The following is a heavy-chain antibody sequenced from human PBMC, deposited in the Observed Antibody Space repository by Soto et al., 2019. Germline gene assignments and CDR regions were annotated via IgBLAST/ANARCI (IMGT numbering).Heavy chain of an antibody. V-gene: IGHV1-18*01. CDR1: GYTFTSYG. D-gene: IGHD4-4*01. Sequence: ASVKVSCKASGYTFTSYGISWVRQAPGQGLEWMGWISAYNGNTNYAQKLQGRVTMTTDTSTSTAYMELRGLRSDDTAVYYCARDDYSNFYYYYGMDVWGQGTTLTVS. CDR2: ISAYNGNT. J-gene: IGHJ6*02. CDR3: ARDDYSNFYYYYGMDV.